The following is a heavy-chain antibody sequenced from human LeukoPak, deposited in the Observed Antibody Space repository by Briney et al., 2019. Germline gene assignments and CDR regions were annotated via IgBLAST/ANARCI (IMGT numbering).Heavy chain of an antibody. V-gene: IGHV3-30*03. Sequence: GSLRLSCAASGFTFSRYGMHWVRQAPGKGLEWVAVISYDGNNKYYADSVKGRFTISRDNSKNTLYLQMNSLRAEDTAVYYCAREFAAYGEMYPFDYWGQGTLVTVSS. CDR3: AREFAAYGEMYPFDY. CDR1: GFTFSRYG. D-gene: IGHD2-2*01. CDR2: ISYDGNNK. J-gene: IGHJ4*02.